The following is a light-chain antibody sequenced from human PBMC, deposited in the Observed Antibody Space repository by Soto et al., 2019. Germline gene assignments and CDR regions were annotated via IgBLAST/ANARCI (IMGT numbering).Light chain of an antibody. CDR2: KVS. V-gene: IGKV2-30*01. J-gene: IGKJ2*01. CDR1: QSLVYSDGNTY. Sequence: DVVMTQSPLSLPVTLGQPASISCRSSQSLVYSDGNTYLNWFQQRPGQSPRRLIYKVSNRDSGVPDRLGGGGSGIDFPLKISRVEAEDVGVYYCRQGTNWPPYIFGQGPKREI. CDR3: RQGTNWPPYI.